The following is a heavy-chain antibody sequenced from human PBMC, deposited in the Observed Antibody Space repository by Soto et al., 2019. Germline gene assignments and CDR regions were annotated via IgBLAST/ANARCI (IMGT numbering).Heavy chain of an antibody. Sequence: PSETLSLTCTVSGGSISSSSYYWGWIRQPPGKGLEWIGSIYYSGSTYYNPSLKSRVTISVDTSKNQFSLKLTSVTAADTAVYYCARGYDFFYAFDIWGQGTMVTVS. CDR3: ARGYDFFYAFDI. CDR1: GGSISSSSYY. CDR2: IYYSGST. D-gene: IGHD5-12*01. V-gene: IGHV4-39*01. J-gene: IGHJ3*02.